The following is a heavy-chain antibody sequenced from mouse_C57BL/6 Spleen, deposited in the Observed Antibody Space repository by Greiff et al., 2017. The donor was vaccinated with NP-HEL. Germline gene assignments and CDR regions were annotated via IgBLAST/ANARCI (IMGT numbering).Heavy chain of an antibody. D-gene: IGHD1-2*01. J-gene: IGHJ3*01. Sequence: QVQLQQSGAELVKPGASVKLSCKASGYTFTEYTIHWVKQRSGQGLEWIGWFYPGSGSIKYNEKFKDKATLTADKSSSTVYMELSRLTSEDPAVYFGARQEITTAGCAYWGQGTLVTVSA. CDR2: FYPGSGSI. CDR3: ARQEITTAGCAY. V-gene: IGHV1-62-2*01. CDR1: GYTFTEYT.